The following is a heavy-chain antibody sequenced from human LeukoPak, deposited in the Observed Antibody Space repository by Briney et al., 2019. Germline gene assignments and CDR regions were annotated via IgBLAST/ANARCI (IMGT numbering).Heavy chain of an antibody. CDR2: IYYSGST. V-gene: IGHV4-59*01. CDR3: AREDYGSWGGNYYYYMDV. J-gene: IGHJ6*03. D-gene: IGHD3-10*01. CDR1: GGSISSYY. Sequence: SETLSLTCTVSGGSISSYYWSWIRQPPGKGLGWIGYIYYSGSTNYNPSLKSRVTISVDTSKNQFSLKLSSVTAAATAVYYYAREDYGSWGGNYYYYMDVWGKGTTVTISS.